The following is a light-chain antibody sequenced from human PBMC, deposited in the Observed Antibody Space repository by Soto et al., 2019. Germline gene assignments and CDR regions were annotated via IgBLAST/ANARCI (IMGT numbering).Light chain of an antibody. J-gene: IGKJ2*01. Sequence: EIVMTQSPATLSVSPGESATLSCRASQSISSELAWYQQKPGQPPRLPLYGASTRATGVPARFTGSVSGSDFTLTISGLQSEDFAVYYCQQGHNWPLTFVQGTRLEI. V-gene: IGKV3-15*01. CDR3: QQGHNWPLT. CDR1: QSISSE. CDR2: GAS.